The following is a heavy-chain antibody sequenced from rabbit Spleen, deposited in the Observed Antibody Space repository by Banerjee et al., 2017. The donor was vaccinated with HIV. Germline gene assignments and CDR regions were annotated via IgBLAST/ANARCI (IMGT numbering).Heavy chain of an antibody. V-gene: IGHV1S7*01. CDR1: GFDFSDYY. Sequence: EESGGGLVQPGGSLRLSCTASGFDFSDYYMSWVRQAPGKGLEWIGYIDPIFGSTYYANWVNGRFTISRENTQNTLYLQLNSLTAADTATYFCVRDQAGYADYGPWYFNLWGQGTLVTVS. CDR3: VRDQAGYADYGPWYFNL. CDR2: IDPIFGST. J-gene: IGHJ4*01. D-gene: IGHD6-1*01.